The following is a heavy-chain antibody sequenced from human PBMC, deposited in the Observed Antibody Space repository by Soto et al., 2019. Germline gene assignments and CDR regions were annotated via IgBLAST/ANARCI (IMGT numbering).Heavy chain of an antibody. V-gene: IGHV1-18*01. CDR1: GYTFSSYG. CDR3: ARGGTYYYEYDDAFDI. D-gene: IGHD3-22*01. CDR2: ISAYNGNT. J-gene: IGHJ3*02. Sequence: QVQLVQSGAEVKKPGASVKVSCKASGYTFSSYGISWVRQAPGQGLEWMGWISAYNGNTNYAQKLQGRVTMTTDTSTSTAYMELRSLRSNDTAVYHCARGGTYYYEYDDAFDIWGQGTMVTVSS.